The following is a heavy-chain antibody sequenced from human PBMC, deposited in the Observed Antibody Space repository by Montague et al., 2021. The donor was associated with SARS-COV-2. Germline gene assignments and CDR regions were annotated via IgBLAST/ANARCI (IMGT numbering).Heavy chain of an antibody. V-gene: IGHV4-34*01. D-gene: IGHD2-2*01. CDR3: ARGRQPVVVPGAGPAGRAFVI. CDR2: VNQSGTT. J-gene: IGHJ3*02. CDR1: GGSFSNYY. Sequence: SETRSLTCAISGGSFSNYYWSWIRLPPGKGLEWIGEVNQSGTTIYNPSVKSGVTISEDTSKNQFYLRLNSVTAADTAVYYCARGRQPVVVPGAGPAGRAFVIWGQGTMVTVSS.